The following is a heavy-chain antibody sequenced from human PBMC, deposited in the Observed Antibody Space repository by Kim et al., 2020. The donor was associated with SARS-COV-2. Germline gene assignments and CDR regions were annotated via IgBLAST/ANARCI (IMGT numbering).Heavy chain of an antibody. J-gene: IGHJ4*02. CDR3: AKDPPSGRYPY. D-gene: IGHD1-26*01. Sequence: YYANSVKGRFTISRDKSENTLYLQMNSLRAENTTVYYCAKDPPSGRYPYWGQGTLVTVYS. V-gene: IGHV3-23*01.